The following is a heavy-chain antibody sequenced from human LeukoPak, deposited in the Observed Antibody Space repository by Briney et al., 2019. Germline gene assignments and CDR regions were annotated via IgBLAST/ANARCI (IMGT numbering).Heavy chain of an antibody. D-gene: IGHD2-21*01. CDR3: ARDQAYCGGDCYSDY. V-gene: IGHV4-34*01. Sequence: PSETLSLTCVVYGGSFSGYYWSWIRQPPGKGLEWIGEINHSGSTNYNPSLKSRVTISVDTSKNQFSLKLSSVTAADTAVYYCARDQAYCGGDCYSDYWGQGTLVTVSS. J-gene: IGHJ4*02. CDR1: GGSFSGYY. CDR2: INHSGST.